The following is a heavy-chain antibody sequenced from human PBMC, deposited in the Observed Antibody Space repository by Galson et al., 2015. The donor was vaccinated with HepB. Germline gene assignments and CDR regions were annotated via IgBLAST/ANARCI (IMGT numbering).Heavy chain of an antibody. V-gene: IGHV3-64*01. CDR3: ARASGGYSCYDSLFDY. D-gene: IGHD5-12*01. CDR1: GFTFSSYA. CDR2: ISSNGGST. Sequence: SLRLSCAASGFTFSSYAMHWVRQAPGKGLEYVSAISSNGGSTYYANSVRGRFTISRDNSKNTLYLQMGSLRAEDMAVYYCARASGGYSCYDSLFDYWGRGTLVTVSS. J-gene: IGHJ4*02.